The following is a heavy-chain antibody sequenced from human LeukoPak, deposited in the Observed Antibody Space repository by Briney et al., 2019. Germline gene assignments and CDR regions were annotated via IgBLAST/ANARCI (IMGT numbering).Heavy chain of an antibody. D-gene: IGHD1-26*01. CDR3: AKGELHFNTCSFDY. CDR1: GFAFSSYV. Sequence: PGRSLRLSCAASGFAFSSYVMHWVRQAPGKGLEWVAVISYDGNHKYYGDSVKGRFTISRDNSRNTLYLQMDSLKTEDTAVYYCAKGELHFNTCSFDYWGQGTLVTVSS. J-gene: IGHJ4*02. V-gene: IGHV3-30*18. CDR2: ISYDGNHK.